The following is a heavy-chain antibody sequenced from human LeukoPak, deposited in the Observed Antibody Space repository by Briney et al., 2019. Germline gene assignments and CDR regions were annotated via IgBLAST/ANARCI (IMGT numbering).Heavy chain of an antibody. J-gene: IGHJ4*02. CDR2: VYFSGIT. D-gene: IGHD1-26*01. Sequence: SETLSLTCTVSDDSIRTHYWSWIRQPPGKGLECIGYVYFSGITNYNPSLKSRVTISVDTSKNQFSLKLSSVTAADTAVYYCARGEWGLLGFDYWGQGTLVTVSS. CDR1: DDSIRTHY. CDR3: ARGEWGLLGFDY. V-gene: IGHV4-59*11.